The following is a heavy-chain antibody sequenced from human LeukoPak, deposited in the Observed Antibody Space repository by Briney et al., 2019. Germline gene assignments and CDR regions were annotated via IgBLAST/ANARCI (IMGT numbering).Heavy chain of an antibody. CDR3: ATDSARGYRQQPGGYDY. CDR1: VYTFTGYY. Sequence: ASVTLSRPPSVYTFTGYYMQWVRQPPRRGHEWVGWINLKGGDTKYAQTFQGRVTLNRATSINTAYMEAARVRSDHPAGIYCATDSARGYRQQPGGYDYCGQGTLVTVSS. V-gene: IGHV1-2*02. D-gene: IGHD5-12*01. J-gene: IGHJ4*02. CDR2: INLKGGDT.